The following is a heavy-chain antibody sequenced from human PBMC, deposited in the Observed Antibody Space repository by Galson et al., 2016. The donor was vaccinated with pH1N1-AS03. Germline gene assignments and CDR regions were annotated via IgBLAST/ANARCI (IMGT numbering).Heavy chain of an antibody. CDR2: INTDGTET. Sequence: SLRLSCAASGIPFSSHWMHWIRQVPGKGLVWVSQINTDGTETIYADSVKGRFTISRDNAKNTLYLQMDSLGAEDTAMYYCTNSLVYWGQGTLVTVSS. V-gene: IGHV3-74*01. J-gene: IGHJ4*02. CDR3: TNSLVY. CDR1: GIPFSSHW. D-gene: IGHD1-26*01.